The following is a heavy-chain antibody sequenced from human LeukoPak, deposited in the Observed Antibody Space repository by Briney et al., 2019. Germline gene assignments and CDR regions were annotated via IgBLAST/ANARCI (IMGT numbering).Heavy chain of an antibody. Sequence: GGSLRLSCAASGFTFSSYSMTWVRQAPGKGLEWVSCISSSGGYIHYADSVKGRFTISRDDAKSSLYLRMNSLRAEDTAVYYCARDRSGSPNDCWGQGTLVTVSS. D-gene: IGHD1-26*01. CDR3: ARDRSGSPNDC. CDR1: GFTFSSYS. J-gene: IGHJ4*02. CDR2: ISSSGGYI. V-gene: IGHV3-21*01.